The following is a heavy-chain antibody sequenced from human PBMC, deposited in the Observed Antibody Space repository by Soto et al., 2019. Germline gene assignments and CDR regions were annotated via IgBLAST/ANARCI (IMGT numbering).Heavy chain of an antibody. D-gene: IGHD2-2*01. CDR2: IIPIFGTA. CDR3: ARDNRLGYWSSTSCLRSNWFDP. V-gene: IGHV1-69*13. CDR1: GGTFSSYA. Sequence: GASVKVSCKASGGTFSSYAISWVRQAPGQGLEWMGGIIPIFGTANYAQKFQGRVTITADESTSTAYMELSSLRSEDTAVYYCARDNRLGYWSSTSCLRSNWFDPWGQGTLVTVSS. J-gene: IGHJ5*02.